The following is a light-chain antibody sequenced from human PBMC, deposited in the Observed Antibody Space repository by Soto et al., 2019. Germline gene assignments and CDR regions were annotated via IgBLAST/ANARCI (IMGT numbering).Light chain of an antibody. V-gene: IGKV3-15*01. CDR3: QQYNNWPPWT. J-gene: IGKJ1*01. CDR1: QSVGSD. Sequence: EIVMTQSPATLSVSPGERATLSCRASQSVGSDLAWYQQKPGQAPRLLIYRASTKATGIPARFSGSGSGTEFTLTVSSLQSEDLAVYYCQQYNNWPPWTFGQGSKVEIK. CDR2: RAS.